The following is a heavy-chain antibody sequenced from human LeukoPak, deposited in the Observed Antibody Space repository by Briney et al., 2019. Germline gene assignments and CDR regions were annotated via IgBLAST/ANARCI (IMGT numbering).Heavy chain of an antibody. V-gene: IGHV3-23*01. D-gene: IGHD3-22*01. CDR1: GFIFSSYA. CDR2: LRGNGGST. J-gene: IGHJ5*02. CDR3: AKVPTSYYDSSGYPKGWFNT. Sequence: GGSLRLSCASSGFIFSSYAMNWVRQAPGRGVEWVSGLRGNGGSTYYADSVKDRFTTSRDNSKNTLFLQMDSLRVEDTAVYYCAKVPTSYYDSSGYPKGWFNTWGQGTLVTVSS.